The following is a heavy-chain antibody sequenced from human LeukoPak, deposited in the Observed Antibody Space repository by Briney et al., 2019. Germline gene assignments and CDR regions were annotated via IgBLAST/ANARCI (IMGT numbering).Heavy chain of an antibody. V-gene: IGHV3-21*01. CDR1: GFTFSSYS. CDR2: ISSSSSYI. D-gene: IGHD6-13*01. CDR3: ARVNEGKAAAGYPDY. Sequence: PGGSLRLSCAASGFTFSSYSMNWVRQAPGKGLEWVSSISSSSSYIYYADSVKGRFTISRDNAKNSLYLQMNSLRAEDTAVYYCARVNEGKAAAGYPDYWGQGTLVTVSS. J-gene: IGHJ4*02.